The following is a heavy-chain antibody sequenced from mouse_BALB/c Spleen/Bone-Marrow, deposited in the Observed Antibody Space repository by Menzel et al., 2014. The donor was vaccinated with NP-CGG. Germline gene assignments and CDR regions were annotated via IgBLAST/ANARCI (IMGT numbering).Heavy chain of an antibody. V-gene: IGHV1-9*01. CDR3: ARSKVLYAMDY. CDR2: ILPGNGST. CDR1: GYTFSSYW. D-gene: IGHD2-14*01. J-gene: IGHJ4*01. Sequence: VKLQQSGAELMKPGASVKISCKATGYTFSSYWIEWVKQRPGHGLEWIGVILPGNGSTNYNEKFKGKATFPAETSSNASFRQLSSLTAEDAAVYYCARSKVLYAMDYWGQGTSVTVSS.